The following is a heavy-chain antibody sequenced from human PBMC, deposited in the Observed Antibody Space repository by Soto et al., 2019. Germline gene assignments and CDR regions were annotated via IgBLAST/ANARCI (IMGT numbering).Heavy chain of an antibody. CDR1: GFSLSTDGVG. CDR3: AHSLRAYWSSSGSPYVFDH. Sequence: QITLKESGPTLVKPTQTLTLTCTFSGFSLSTDGVGVGWIRQPPEKALEWLALLYWADDKRYNPSLKNSRTISKGTSDNKVVLTMTDMDPEDTGTYFCAHSLRAYWSSSGSPYVFDHWGQGTLVTVSS. J-gene: IGHJ4*02. CDR2: LYWADDK. V-gene: IGHV2-5*02. D-gene: IGHD3-10*01.